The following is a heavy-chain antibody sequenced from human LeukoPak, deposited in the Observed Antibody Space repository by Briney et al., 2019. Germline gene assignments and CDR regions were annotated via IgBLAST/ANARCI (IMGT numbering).Heavy chain of an antibody. V-gene: IGHV3-48*04. D-gene: IGHD4-17*01. CDR2: ISSSGSTI. Sequence: GGSLRLSCAASGFTFSSYGMSWVRQAPGKGLEWVSYISSSGSTIYYADSVKGRFTISRDNAKNSLYLQMNSLRAEDTAVYYCARVGVTTFWYYYYMDVWGKGTTVTISS. CDR1: GFTFSSYG. J-gene: IGHJ6*03. CDR3: ARVGVTTFWYYYYMDV.